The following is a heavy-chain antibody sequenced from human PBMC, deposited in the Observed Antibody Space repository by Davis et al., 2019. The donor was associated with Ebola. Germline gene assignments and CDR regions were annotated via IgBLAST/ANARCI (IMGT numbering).Heavy chain of an antibody. D-gene: IGHD3-22*01. CDR3: AKAVYHYDSSGFYPYYYYYMDV. V-gene: IGHV3-30*18. Sequence: GESLKISCAASGFTFSSYGMYWVSQAPGKGLEWVAVISSDGTSKYYADSVTGRFIISRDDSKNTLYLQMNSLRAEDTAVFYCAKAVYHYDSSGFYPYYYYYMDVWGKGTTVTVSS. J-gene: IGHJ6*03. CDR2: ISSDGTSK. CDR1: GFTFSSYG.